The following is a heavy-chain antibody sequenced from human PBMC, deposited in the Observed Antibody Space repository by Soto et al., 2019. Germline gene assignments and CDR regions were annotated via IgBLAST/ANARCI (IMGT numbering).Heavy chain of an antibody. CDR3: AKDFYGSGNYYYYYMDV. D-gene: IGHD3-10*01. Sequence: GGSLRLSCAASGFTFDDYTMHWVRQAPGKGLEWVSGISWNSGSIGYADSVKGRFTISRDNAKNSLYLQMNSLRAEDTALYYCAKDFYGSGNYYYYYMDVWGKGTTVTVSS. J-gene: IGHJ6*03. CDR1: GFTFDDYT. CDR2: ISWNSGSI. V-gene: IGHV3-9*01.